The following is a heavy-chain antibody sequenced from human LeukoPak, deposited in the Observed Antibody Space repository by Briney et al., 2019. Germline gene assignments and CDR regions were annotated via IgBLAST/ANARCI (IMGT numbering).Heavy chain of an antibody. V-gene: IGHV1-18*01. CDR3: ARTGALAKYCSGGSCYSHYYYYMDV. J-gene: IGHJ6*03. D-gene: IGHD2-15*01. CDR2: ISAYNGNT. Sequence: GASVKVSCKASGYTFTSYGISWVRQAPGQGLEWMGWISAYNGNTNYAQKLQGRVTMTTDTSTSTAYMELRSLRSDDTAVYYCARTGALAKYCSGGSCYSHYYYYMDVWGKGTTVTVSS. CDR1: GYTFTSYG.